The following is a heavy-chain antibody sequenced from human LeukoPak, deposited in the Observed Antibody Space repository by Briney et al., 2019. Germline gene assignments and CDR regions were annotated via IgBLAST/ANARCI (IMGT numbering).Heavy chain of an antibody. CDR3: ARAGGVKTAALDLDY. CDR1: GGSISSYY. CDR2: IYTSGSA. Sequence: ETLSLTCTVSGGSISSYYWSWIRQPAGKGLEWIGRIYTSGSANHNPSLKSRVTISRDTSKNQFSLKLTSVTTADTAVYYCARAGGVKTAALDLDYWGQGTLVTVSS. D-gene: IGHD6-25*01. V-gene: IGHV4-4*07. J-gene: IGHJ4*02.